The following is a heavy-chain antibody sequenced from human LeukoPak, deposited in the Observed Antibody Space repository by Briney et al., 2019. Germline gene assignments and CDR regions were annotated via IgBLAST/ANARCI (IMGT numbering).Heavy chain of an antibody. J-gene: IGHJ6*02. D-gene: IGHD2-21*02. V-gene: IGHV3-21*01. CDR3: ARDFDPSVAYCGGDCYSVYYYGMDV. CDR1: GFTFSSYS. Sequence: GGSLRLSCAASGFTFSSYSMNWVRQAPGKGLEWVSSISSSSSYIYYADSVKGRFTISRDNAKNSLYLQMSSLRAEDTAVYYCARDFDPSVAYCGGDCYSVYYYGMDVWGQGTTVTVSS. CDR2: ISSSSSYI.